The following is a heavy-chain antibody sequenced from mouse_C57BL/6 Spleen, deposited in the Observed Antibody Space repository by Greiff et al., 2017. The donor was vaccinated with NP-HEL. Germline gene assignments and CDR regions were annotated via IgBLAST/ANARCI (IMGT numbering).Heavy chain of an antibody. CDR3: AKSSPIYYYGSSPYFDV. D-gene: IGHD1-1*01. CDR2: ISSGSSTI. CDR1: GFTFSDYG. V-gene: IGHV5-17*01. J-gene: IGHJ1*03. Sequence: EVQVVESGGGLVKPGGSLKLSCAASGFTFSDYGMHWVRQAPEKGLEWVAYISSGSSTIYYADTVKGRFTISRDNAKNTLFLQMTSLRSEDTAMYYCAKSSPIYYYGSSPYFDVWGTGTTVTVSS.